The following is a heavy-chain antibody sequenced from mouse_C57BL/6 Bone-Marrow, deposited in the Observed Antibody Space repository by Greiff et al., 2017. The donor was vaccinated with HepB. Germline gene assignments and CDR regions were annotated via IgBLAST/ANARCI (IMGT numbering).Heavy chain of an antibody. CDR3: AKNYGSSYFYWYFDG. CDR1: GYAFSSSW. CDR2: IYPGDGDT. D-gene: IGHD1-1*01. J-gene: IGHJ1*03. V-gene: IGHV1-82*01. Sequence: VQLQQSGPELVKPGASVKISCKASGYAFSSSWMNWVKQRPGKGLEWIGRIYPGDGDTNYNGKFKGKATLTADKSSSTAYMQLSSLTSEDSAVYFCAKNYGSSYFYWYFDGWGTGTTVTVSS.